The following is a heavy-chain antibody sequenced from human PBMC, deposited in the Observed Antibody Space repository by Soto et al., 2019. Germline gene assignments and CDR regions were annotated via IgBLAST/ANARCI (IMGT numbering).Heavy chain of an antibody. CDR1: GFTLSSYA. Sequence: GGSLRLSCSVSGFTLSSYAMHWVRQAPGKGLEYAASISSNGGSTYYADSVKGRFTISRDNSKNTLYLQMNSLRAEDTAVYYCVKDRYVDYWGQGTLVTVSS. V-gene: IGHV3-64D*06. J-gene: IGHJ4*02. CDR3: VKDRYVDY. CDR2: ISSNGGST.